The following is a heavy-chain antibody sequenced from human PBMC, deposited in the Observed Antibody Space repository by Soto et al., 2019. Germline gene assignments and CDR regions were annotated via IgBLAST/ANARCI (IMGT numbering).Heavy chain of an antibody. D-gene: IGHD3-22*01. CDR1: VESVSGYY. CDR2: IFHGGCT. Sequence: SETLSLTCAVSVESVSGYYWSWIRQPPGKGLEWIGQIFHGGCTNYSPSLKIRVTISVDTSKNQFSLELTSVTAADTAVYYCARPHCESNTFYSFFDYWGQGTRVTVSS. J-gene: IGHJ4*02. V-gene: IGHV4-34*12. CDR3: ARPHCESNTFYSFFDY.